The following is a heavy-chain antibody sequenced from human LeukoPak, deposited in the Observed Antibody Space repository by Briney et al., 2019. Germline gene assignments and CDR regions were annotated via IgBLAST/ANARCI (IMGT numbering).Heavy chain of an antibody. V-gene: IGHV3-23*01. J-gene: IGHJ4*02. CDR2: ISGSGSST. CDR3: AKTWWLGYYFDY. CDR1: GFTFSSYA. D-gene: IGHD6-19*01. Sequence: LTGGSLRLSCAASGFTFSSYAMSWVRQAPGKGLEWVSAISGSGSSTYYADSVKGRFTISRDNSKNTLYLRMNSLRAEDTAVYYCAKTWWLGYYFDYWGQGTLVTVSS.